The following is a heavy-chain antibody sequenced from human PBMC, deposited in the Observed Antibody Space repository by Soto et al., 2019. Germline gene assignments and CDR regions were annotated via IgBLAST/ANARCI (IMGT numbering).Heavy chain of an antibody. CDR2: IYYTGTT. Sequence: SETLSLTCTVSSGSISSSDYYWGWIRQSPGKGLEWIGIIYYTGTTYYNPSLKSRVTISVDTSKNQFSLKVTSVTAADTAVYYCASCFGELLYGDWFDSWGQGTPVTVSS. J-gene: IGHJ5*01. D-gene: IGHD3-10*01. V-gene: IGHV4-39*01. CDR1: SGSISSSDYY. CDR3: ASCFGELLYGDWFDS.